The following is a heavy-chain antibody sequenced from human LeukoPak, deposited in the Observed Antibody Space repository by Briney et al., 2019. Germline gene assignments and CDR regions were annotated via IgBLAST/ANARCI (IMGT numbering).Heavy chain of an antibody. CDR1: GGSISSSSYY. J-gene: IGHJ4*02. Sequence: PSETLSLTCTVSGGSISSSSYYWGWIRQPPGKGLEWIGSIYYSGSTYYNPSLKSRVTISVDTSKNHFSLKLSSVTAADTAVYYCARIYDYVWGSYRYIDYWGQGTLVTVSS. CDR3: ARIYDYVWGSYRYIDY. V-gene: IGHV4-39*01. D-gene: IGHD3-16*02. CDR2: IYYSGST.